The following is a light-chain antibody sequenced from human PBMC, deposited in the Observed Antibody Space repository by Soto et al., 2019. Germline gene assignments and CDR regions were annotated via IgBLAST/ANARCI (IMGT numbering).Light chain of an antibody. Sequence: AIQMTQSPSSLSASVGDRDTISCRASQDVSDDLGWYQQKPGNAPKVLIYGASILQSGVPSRVSGSGYGTDFNLTISRLHTEDFATYYCLQAYNYPWTFGQGTMVEIK. V-gene: IGKV1-6*01. CDR3: LQAYNYPWT. CDR1: QDVSDD. J-gene: IGKJ1*01. CDR2: GAS.